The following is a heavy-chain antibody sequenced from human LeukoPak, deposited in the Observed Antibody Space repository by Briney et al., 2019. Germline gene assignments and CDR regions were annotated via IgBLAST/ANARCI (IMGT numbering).Heavy chain of an antibody. CDR2: ISTSSSYI. J-gene: IGHJ4*02. CDR3: AKQLYGAVDY. CDR1: GFTFSSYT. Sequence: PGGSLRLSCAASGFTFSSYTMNWVRQAPGKGLEWVSSISTSSSYIYYADSVKGRFTISRDNAKNSLYLQMNSLRADDTAVYYCAKQLYGAVDYWGQGTLVTVSS. D-gene: IGHD1-1*01. V-gene: IGHV3-21*04.